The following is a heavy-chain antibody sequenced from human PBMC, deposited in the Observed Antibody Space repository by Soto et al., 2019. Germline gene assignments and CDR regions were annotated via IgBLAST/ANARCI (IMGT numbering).Heavy chain of an antibody. V-gene: IGHV3-49*03. CDR2: IRSKAYGGTT. Sequence: GGSLRLSCTASGFTFGDYAMSWFRQAPGKGLEWVGFIRSKAYGGTTEYAASVKGRFTISRDDSKSIAYLQMNSLKTEDTAVYYCTRDLRYGDHWYYFDYWGQGTLVTVSS. J-gene: IGHJ4*02. CDR1: GFTFGDYA. CDR3: TRDLRYGDHWYYFDY. D-gene: IGHD4-17*01.